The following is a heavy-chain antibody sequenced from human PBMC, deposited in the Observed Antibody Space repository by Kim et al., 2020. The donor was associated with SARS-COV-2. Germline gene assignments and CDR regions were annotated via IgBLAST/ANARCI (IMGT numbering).Heavy chain of an antibody. CDR3: ARGPVATIFGVVIIARGGWFDP. D-gene: IGHD3-3*01. CDR2: INHSGST. J-gene: IGHJ5*02. Sequence: SETLSLTCAVYGGSFSGYYWSWIRQPPGKGLEWIGEINHSGSTNYNPSLKSRVTISVDTSKNQFSLKLSSVTAADTAVYYCARGPVATIFGVVIIARGGWFDPWGQGTLVTVSS. CDR1: GGSFSGYY. V-gene: IGHV4-34*01.